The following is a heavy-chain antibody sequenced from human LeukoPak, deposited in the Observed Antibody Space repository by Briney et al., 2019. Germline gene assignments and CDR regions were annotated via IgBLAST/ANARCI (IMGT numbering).Heavy chain of an antibody. CDR3: ARGRYCSSTSCYSFPYYYYGMDV. Sequence: PSETPSLTCTVSGGSISSYYWSWTRQPPGKGLEWIGYIYYSGSTNYNPSLKSRVTISVDTSKNQFSLKLSSVTAADTAVYYCARGRYCSSTSCYSFPYYYYGMDVWGQGTTVTVSS. J-gene: IGHJ6*02. CDR2: IYYSGST. V-gene: IGHV4-59*01. CDR1: GGSISSYY. D-gene: IGHD2-2*02.